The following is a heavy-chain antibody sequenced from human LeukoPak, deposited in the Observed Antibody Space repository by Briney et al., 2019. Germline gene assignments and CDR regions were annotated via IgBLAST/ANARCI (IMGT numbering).Heavy chain of an antibody. Sequence: PGGSLRLSCAASGFTFSNAWMSWARQAPGKGLEWVGRIKSKTDGGTTDYAAPVKGRFTISRDDSKNTLYLQMNSLKTEDSAVYYCTTTSIAVAGPFDYWGQGTLVTVSS. D-gene: IGHD6-19*01. J-gene: IGHJ4*02. CDR1: GFTFSNAW. V-gene: IGHV3-15*01. CDR2: IKSKTDGGTT. CDR3: TTTSIAVAGPFDY.